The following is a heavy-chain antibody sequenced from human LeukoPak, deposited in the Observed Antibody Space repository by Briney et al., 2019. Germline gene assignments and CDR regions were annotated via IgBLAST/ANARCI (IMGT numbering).Heavy chain of an antibody. CDR3: AKGAIAAAEYGMDV. J-gene: IGHJ6*02. V-gene: IGHV3-30*02. CDR2: IRYDGNRK. CDR1: GFTFINYG. Sequence: PGGPLRLSCEASGFTFINYGMQWVRQAPGKGLEWVAFIRYDGNRKDYADSVKGRFTVSRDDSKDTVYLQLNSLRAEDTAVYFCAKGAIAAAEYGMDVWGPGTTVTVSS. D-gene: IGHD6-25*01.